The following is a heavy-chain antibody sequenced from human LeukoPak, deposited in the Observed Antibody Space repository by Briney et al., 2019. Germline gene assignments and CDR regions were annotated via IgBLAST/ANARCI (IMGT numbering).Heavy chain of an antibody. V-gene: IGHV3-7*01. CDR2: IKQDGSGK. D-gene: IGHD3-22*01. Sequence: PGGSLRLSCAASGFTFSSYWMSWVRQAPGKGLEWVATIKQDGSGKDFVDSVKGRFTISRDNAKNSLYLQMNSLRAEDTALYYCARVGYYYHYWGQGTLVTVSS. CDR3: ARVGYYYHY. CDR1: GFTFSSYW. J-gene: IGHJ4*02.